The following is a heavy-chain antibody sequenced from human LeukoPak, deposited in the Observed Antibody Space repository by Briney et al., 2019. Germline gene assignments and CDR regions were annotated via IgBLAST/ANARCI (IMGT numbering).Heavy chain of an antibody. CDR1: GFTFSSYA. CDR3: ARNSFTDQRPAGSSA. Sequence: GGSLRLSCTASGFTFSSYAMSWVRQAPGKGLEWVSIIYSGGSTYYADSVKGRFTISRDNSKNTLYLQMNSLRAEDTAVYYCARNSFTDQRPAGSSAWGQGTLVTVSS. D-gene: IGHD1-26*01. CDR2: IYSGGST. V-gene: IGHV3-66*01. J-gene: IGHJ4*02.